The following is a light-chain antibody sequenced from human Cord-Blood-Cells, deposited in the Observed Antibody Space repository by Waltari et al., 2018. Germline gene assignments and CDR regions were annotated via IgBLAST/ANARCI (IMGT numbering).Light chain of an antibody. CDR3: QQYDNQLT. J-gene: IGKJ4*01. CDR1: QDISNY. V-gene: IGKV1-33*01. Sequence: DIQMTQSPSSLSASVGDRVTITCQASQDISNYLNWYQQKPGKAPKLLIYDASNLETGVPSRFSGSGSGTDFTFTISSLQPEVIATYYCQQYDNQLTFGGGTKVEIK. CDR2: DAS.